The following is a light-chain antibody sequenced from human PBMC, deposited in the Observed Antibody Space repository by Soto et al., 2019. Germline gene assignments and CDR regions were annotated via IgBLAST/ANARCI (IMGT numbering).Light chain of an antibody. J-gene: IGKJ5*01. CDR1: QSVSSY. V-gene: IGKV3-11*01. Sequence: EIVVTQSPATLSSSPGEGATLSCRTSQSVSSYFAWYQQKPGRAPRLLIYDASSRATGIPARFIGSGSGTDFTLTISSLEPEDFAVYYCQQRSNWPITFGQGTRLEIK. CDR2: DAS. CDR3: QQRSNWPIT.